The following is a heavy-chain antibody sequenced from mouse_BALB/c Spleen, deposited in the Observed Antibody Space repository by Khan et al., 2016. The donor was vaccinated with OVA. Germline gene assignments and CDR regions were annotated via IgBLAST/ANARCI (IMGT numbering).Heavy chain of an antibody. J-gene: IGHJ3*01. V-gene: IGHV5-12*02. D-gene: IGHD2-3*01. CDR3: AREGDDGGLAY. Sequence: LVESGGGLVQPGGSLKLSCATSGFTFSDYYMYWVRQTPEKRLEWVAYLSNRGTTTYYPDTVRGRFTISRDNAKNTLYLQMSRLESEDTAMYYCAREGDDGGLAYWGQGTLVTVSA. CDR2: LSNRGTTT. CDR1: GFTFSDYY.